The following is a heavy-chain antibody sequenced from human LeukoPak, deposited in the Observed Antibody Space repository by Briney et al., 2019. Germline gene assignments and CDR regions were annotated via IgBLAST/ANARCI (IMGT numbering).Heavy chain of an antibody. CDR1: GYTFTSYG. J-gene: IGHJ5*02. V-gene: IGHV1-18*04. CDR2: ISAYNGNT. CDR3: ARNPLPAASGWFDP. Sequence: GASVKVSCKASGYTFTSYGISWVRQAPGQGLEWMGWISAYNGNTNYAQKLQGRVTMTTDTSTSTAFMELRSLRSGDTAVYYCARNPLPAASGWFDPWGQGTLVTVSS. D-gene: IGHD2-2*01.